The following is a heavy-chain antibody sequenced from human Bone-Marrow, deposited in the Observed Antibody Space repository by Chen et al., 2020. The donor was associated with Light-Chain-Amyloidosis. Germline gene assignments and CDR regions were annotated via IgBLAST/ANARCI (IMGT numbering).Heavy chain of an antibody. D-gene: IGHD5-12*01. V-gene: IGHV3-15*01. CDR1: GFTFSNAW. J-gene: IGHJ4*02. CDR2: IKNKTYGGTT. CDR3: TTGTGGLRFNY. Sequence: EVQLVESGGGLVKPGGCLRLSCAASGFTFSNAWMSWVRQAPGKGLEWVGHIKNKTYGGTTDYAAPVKGRFTISRDDSKNTLYLQMDSLKTEDTAVYYCTTGTGGLRFNYWGQGTLVTVSS.